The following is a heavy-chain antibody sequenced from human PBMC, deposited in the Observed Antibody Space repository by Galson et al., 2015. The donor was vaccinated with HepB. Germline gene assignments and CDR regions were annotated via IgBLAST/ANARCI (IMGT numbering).Heavy chain of an antibody. D-gene: IGHD6-13*01. CDR3: ARDIAAAAAGWYFDL. V-gene: IGHV3-33*01. CDR1: GFNFGGYG. J-gene: IGHJ2*01. Sequence: SLRLSCAASGFNFGGYGMHWVRQAPGKGLERVALIWYDGTNKYYADSVKGRFTISRDTPKNMLYLQLNSLRAEDTAVYYCARDIAAAAAGWYFDLWGRGTLVTVSS. CDR2: IWYDGTNK.